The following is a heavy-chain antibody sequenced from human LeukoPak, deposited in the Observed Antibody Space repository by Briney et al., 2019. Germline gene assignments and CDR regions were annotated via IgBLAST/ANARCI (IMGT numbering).Heavy chain of an antibody. D-gene: IGHD3-22*01. CDR1: GFTFSSYA. J-gene: IGHJ4*02. CDR2: ISGSGGST. Sequence: GGSLRLSCAASGFTFSSYAMSWVRQAPGKGLEWVSAISGSGGSTYYADSVKGRFTISRDNSKNTPYLQMNSLRAEDTAVYYCARVLSPYYYDSSGYYYNPRYFDYWGQGTLVTVSS. V-gene: IGHV3-23*01. CDR3: ARVLSPYYYDSSGYYYNPRYFDY.